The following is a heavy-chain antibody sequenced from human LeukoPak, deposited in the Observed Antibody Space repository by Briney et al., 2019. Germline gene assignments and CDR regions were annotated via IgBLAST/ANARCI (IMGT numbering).Heavy chain of an antibody. CDR1: GGSISSYY. D-gene: IGHD3-10*01. CDR2: IYYSGST. J-gene: IGHJ5*02. V-gene: IGHV4-59*01. Sequence: SETLSLTCTVSGGSISSYYWSWIRQPPGKGLEWIGYIYYSGSTNYNPSLKSRVTISVDTSKNQFSLKLSSVTAADTAVYYCARVTMVRGVIIRPGIHWFDPWGQGTLVTVSS. CDR3: ARVTMVRGVIIRPGIHWFDP.